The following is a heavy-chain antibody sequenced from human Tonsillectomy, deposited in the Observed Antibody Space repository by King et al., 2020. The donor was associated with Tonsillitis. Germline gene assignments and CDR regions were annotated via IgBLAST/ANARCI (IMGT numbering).Heavy chain of an antibody. D-gene: IGHD6-19*01. CDR2: IYTSGST. CDR1: GGSISSYY. J-gene: IGHJ4*02. V-gene: IGHV4-4*07. Sequence: VQLQESGPGLVKPSETLSLTCTVSGGSISSYYWSWIRQPAGKGLEWIGRIYTSGSTNYNPSLKSRVTMSVDTSQNQFSLKLSSVTAADTAVYYCAREIRSGWSSFFDYWGQGTLVTVSS. CDR3: AREIRSGWSSFFDY.